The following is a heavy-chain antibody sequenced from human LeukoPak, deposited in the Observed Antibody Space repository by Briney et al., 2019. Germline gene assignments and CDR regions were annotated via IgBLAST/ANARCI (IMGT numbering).Heavy chain of an antibody. V-gene: IGHV1-8*03. Sequence: ASVKVSCKASGYTFTSYDINWVRQATGQGLEWMGWMNPNSGNTGYAQKFQGRVTITRNTFISTAYMELSSLRPGDTAVYYCARALADNRGYYLGFDYWGRGTLVTVSS. CDR2: MNPNSGNT. D-gene: IGHD3-22*01. CDR3: ARALADNRGYYLGFDY. CDR1: GYTFTSYD. J-gene: IGHJ4*02.